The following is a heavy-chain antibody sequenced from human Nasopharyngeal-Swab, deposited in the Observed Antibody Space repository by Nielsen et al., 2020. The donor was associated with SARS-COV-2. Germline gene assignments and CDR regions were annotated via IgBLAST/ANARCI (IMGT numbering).Heavy chain of an antibody. Sequence: SLKISCAASGFTFDDYTMHWVRQDPGEGLEWVSGINWNSGRKGYADSVKGRFTISRDNSKNTLSLQMNGLGAEDTAVYYCAKDLRGPYFFWGQGTLVTVSS. J-gene: IGHJ4*02. CDR3: AKDLRGPYFF. CDR2: INWNSGRK. CDR1: GFTFDDYT. D-gene: IGHD2/OR15-2a*01. V-gene: IGHV3-9*01.